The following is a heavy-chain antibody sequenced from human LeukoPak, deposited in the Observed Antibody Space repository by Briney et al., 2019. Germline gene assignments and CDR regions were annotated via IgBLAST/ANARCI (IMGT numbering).Heavy chain of an antibody. CDR2: ISGSGGST. V-gene: IGHV3-23*01. Sequence: TGGSLRRSCAASGFTFSSYAMSWVRQAPGKGLEWVSAISGSGGSTYYADSVKGRFTISRDNSKNTLYLQMNSLRAEDTAVYYCAKDESYGDYVDYWGQGTLVTVSS. J-gene: IGHJ4*02. CDR3: AKDESYGDYVDY. CDR1: GFTFSSYA. D-gene: IGHD4-17*01.